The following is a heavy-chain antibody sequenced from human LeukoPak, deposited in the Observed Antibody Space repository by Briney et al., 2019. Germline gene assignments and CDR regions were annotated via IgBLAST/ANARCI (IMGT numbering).Heavy chain of an antibody. J-gene: IGHJ4*02. Sequence: GGSLRLSCAASGFTFSSYAMSWVRQAPGMGLEWVAIISYDGSNKYYADSVKGRFTISRDNSRNTLYLQMNSLRAEDTALYYCAKVRVDAYISPNDYWGQGTLVTVSS. D-gene: IGHD5-24*01. CDR3: AKVRVDAYISPNDY. CDR2: ISYDGSNK. V-gene: IGHV3-30*18. CDR1: GFTFSSYA.